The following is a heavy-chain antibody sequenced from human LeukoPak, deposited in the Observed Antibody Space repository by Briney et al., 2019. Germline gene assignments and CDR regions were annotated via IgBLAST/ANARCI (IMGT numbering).Heavy chain of an antibody. V-gene: IGHV1-2*02. J-gene: IGHJ4*02. CDR3: VRDETADCSRGSCYWD. CDR1: GYYFSDSY. CDR2: INPNTGDT. Sequence: ASVKVSCKASGYYFSDSYLHWVRQAPGRVLEWLGWINPNTGDTHYAPRFQGRVTLTSDTSVSTAYMDVSRLRSDDTAVYYCVRDETADCSRGSCYWDWGQGTLVTVSS. D-gene: IGHD2-15*01.